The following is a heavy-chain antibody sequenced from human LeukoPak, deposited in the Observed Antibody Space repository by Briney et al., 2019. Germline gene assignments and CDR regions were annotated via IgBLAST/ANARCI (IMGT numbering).Heavy chain of an antibody. J-gene: IGHJ4*02. CDR3: AREFRGIVDY. Sequence: GASVKVSCKASGYTFTSYAMNWVRQAPGQGLEWMGGIIPIFGTANYAQKFQGRVTITADESTSTAYMELSSLRSEDTAVYYCAREFRGIVDYWGQGTLVTVSS. V-gene: IGHV1-69*13. CDR2: IIPIFGTA. CDR1: GYTFTSYA. D-gene: IGHD3-16*01.